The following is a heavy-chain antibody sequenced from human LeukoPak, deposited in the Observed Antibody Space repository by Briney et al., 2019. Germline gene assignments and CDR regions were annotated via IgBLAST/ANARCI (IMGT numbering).Heavy chain of an antibody. V-gene: IGHV3-30-3*01. CDR1: GFTFSSYA. CDR3: AKDGQDIVVVPAAVIDY. D-gene: IGHD2-2*01. J-gene: IGHJ4*02. CDR2: ISYDGSNK. Sequence: GGSLRLSCAASGFTFSSYAMHWVRQAPGKGLEWVAVISYDGSNKYYADSVKGRFTISRDNSKNTLYLQMNSLRAEDTAVYYCAKDGQDIVVVPAAVIDYWGQGTLVTVSS.